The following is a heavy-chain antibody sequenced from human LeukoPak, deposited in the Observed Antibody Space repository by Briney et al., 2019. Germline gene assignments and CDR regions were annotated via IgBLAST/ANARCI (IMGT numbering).Heavy chain of an antibody. J-gene: IGHJ4*02. CDR2: IKQDGSEK. CDR1: GFTFSLYW. V-gene: IGHV3-7*05. Sequence: AGGSLRLSCAASGFTFSLYWMSWVRQAPGKGLEWVANIKQDGSEKYYVDSVKGRFTISRDNARNSLYLQMNSLRAEDTAVYYCARLADYDSSGYLSYWGQGTLVTVSS. CDR3: ARLADYDSSGYLSY. D-gene: IGHD3-22*01.